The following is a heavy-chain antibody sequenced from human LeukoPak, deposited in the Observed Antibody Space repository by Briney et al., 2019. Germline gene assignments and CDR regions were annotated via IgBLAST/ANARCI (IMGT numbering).Heavy chain of an antibody. V-gene: IGHV3-15*01. CDR3: TTDLGTYYHGSQRLIPIDY. D-gene: IGHD3-10*01. J-gene: IGHJ4*02. Sequence: GGSLRLSCVDSGFTFTNAWMSWVRQAPGKGLEWIGRIKSKTDGETTNYAEPVRGRFTISRDDSKSAVYLQMNSLKIEDTAVYYCTTDLGTYYHGSQRLIPIDYWGQGTLVTISS. CDR2: IKSKTDGETT. CDR1: GFTFTNAW.